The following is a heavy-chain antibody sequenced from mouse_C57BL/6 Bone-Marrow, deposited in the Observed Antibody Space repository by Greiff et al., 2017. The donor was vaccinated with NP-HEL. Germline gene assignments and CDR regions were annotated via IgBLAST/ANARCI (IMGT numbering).Heavy chain of an antibody. Sequence: VQLQQSGPELVKPGASVKISCKASGYSFTGYYMNWVKQSPEKSLEWIGEINPSTGGTTYNQKFKAKATLTVDKSSSTAYMQLKSLTSEDSAVYYCAREDYYGYYFDYWGQGTTLTVSS. V-gene: IGHV1-42*01. J-gene: IGHJ2*01. CDR1: GYSFTGYY. CDR2: INPSTGGT. CDR3: AREDYYGYYFDY. D-gene: IGHD1-1*01.